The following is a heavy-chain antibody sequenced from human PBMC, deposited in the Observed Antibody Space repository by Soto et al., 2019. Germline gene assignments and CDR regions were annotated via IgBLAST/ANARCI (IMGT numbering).Heavy chain of an antibody. J-gene: IGHJ5*02. Sequence: PGGSLRLSCAASGFTFSSYAMSWVRQAPGKGLEWVSAISGSGGSTYYADSVKGRFTISRDNSKNTLYLQMNSLRAEDTAVYYCANLYGDLTGVWFDPWGQGTLVTVSS. CDR1: GFTFSSYA. V-gene: IGHV3-23*01. D-gene: IGHD4-17*01. CDR2: ISGSGGST. CDR3: ANLYGDLTGVWFDP.